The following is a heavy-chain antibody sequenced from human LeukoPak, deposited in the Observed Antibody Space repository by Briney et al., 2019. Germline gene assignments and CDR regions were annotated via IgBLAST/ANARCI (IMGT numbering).Heavy chain of an antibody. D-gene: IGHD6-6*01. CDR3: ARDRGTSSSAGYYFDT. CDR1: GFTFSDYY. V-gene: IGHV3-33*08. Sequence: GGSLRLSCAASGFTFSDYYMSWIRQAPGKGLEWVAIIWYDGGDKYYADSVKGRFTVSRDNSKNTLHLQVNSLRAEDTAVYYCARDRGTSSSAGYYFDTWGQGALVTVSS. J-gene: IGHJ4*02. CDR2: IWYDGGDK.